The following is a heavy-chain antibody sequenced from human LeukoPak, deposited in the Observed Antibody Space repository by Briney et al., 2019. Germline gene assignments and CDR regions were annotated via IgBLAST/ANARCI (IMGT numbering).Heavy chain of an antibody. D-gene: IGHD6-13*01. J-gene: IGHJ4*02. CDR3: ARDWYEDY. CDR2: ISSSVGST. Sequence: PGGSLRLSCAASGFIFSSYAMTWVRQAPGKGVEWVSAISSSVGSTYYADSVKGRFTISRDNSKNTLYLQMNSLRAEDMAVYYCARDWYEDYWGQGTLVTVSS. CDR1: GFIFSSYA. V-gene: IGHV3-23*01.